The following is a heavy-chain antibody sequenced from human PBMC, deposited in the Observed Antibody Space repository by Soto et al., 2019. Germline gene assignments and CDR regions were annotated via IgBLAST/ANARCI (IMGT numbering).Heavy chain of an antibody. CDR1: GGTFSSYA. J-gene: IGHJ6*02. Sequence: VQLVQSGAEVKKPGSSVKVSCKASGGTFSSYAISWVRQAPGQGLEWMGGIIPIFGTANYAQKFQGRVTITADESTSTAYMELSSLRSEDTAVYYCARGRITMVRGGFYYYGMDVWGQGTTVTVSS. D-gene: IGHD3-10*01. CDR3: ARGRITMVRGGFYYYGMDV. V-gene: IGHV1-69*01. CDR2: IIPIFGTA.